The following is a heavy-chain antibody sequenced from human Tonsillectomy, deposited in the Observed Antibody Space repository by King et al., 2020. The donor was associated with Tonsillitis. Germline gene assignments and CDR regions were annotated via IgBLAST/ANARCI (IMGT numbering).Heavy chain of an antibody. CDR1: GFTFSSFG. CDR3: ADYYFDY. CDR2: IWYDGNNK. Sequence: VQLVESGGGVVQPGRSLRLSCAASGFTFSSFGMHWVRQAPGKGLEWVAIIWYDGNNKYYADSVKGRFTISRDNSKNTLYLQMNSLRAEDTAVYYCADYYFDYWGQGTLVTVSS. V-gene: IGHV3-33*08. J-gene: IGHJ4*02.